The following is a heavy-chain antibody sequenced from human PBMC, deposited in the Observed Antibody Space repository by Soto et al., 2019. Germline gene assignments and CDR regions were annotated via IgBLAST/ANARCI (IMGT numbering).Heavy chain of an antibody. CDR1: GGTFNSYA. J-gene: IGHJ6*02. CDR3: ARARSNYAYNYALDV. Sequence: QVQLVQSGAEVKKPGSAVNVSCKASGGTFNSYAVSWVRQAPGQGLEWMGGIIPLFGAPRYAQKFQGRVTITADKATSTVYMEVNSLRSEDTAVCYCARARSNYAYNYALDVWGQGTTVIVSS. V-gene: IGHV1-69*06. CDR2: IIPLFGAP. D-gene: IGHD4-4*01.